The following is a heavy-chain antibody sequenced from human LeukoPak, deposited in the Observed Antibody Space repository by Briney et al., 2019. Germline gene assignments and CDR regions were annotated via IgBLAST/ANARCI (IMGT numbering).Heavy chain of an antibody. D-gene: IGHD2/OR15-2a*01. CDR1: GFTFSDYG. J-gene: IGHJ3*02. CDR3: ARCNRPQDAFDI. Sequence: GGSLRLSCAASGFTFSDYGIHRVRQAPGKGLEWVSVIYSGGSTYYADSVKGRFTISRDNSKNTLYLQMNSLSAEDTAVYYCARCNRPQDAFDIWGQGTMVTVSS. V-gene: IGHV3-66*01. CDR2: IYSGGST.